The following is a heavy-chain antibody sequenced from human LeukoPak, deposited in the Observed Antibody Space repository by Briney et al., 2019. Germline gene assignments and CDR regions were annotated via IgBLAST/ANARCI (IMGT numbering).Heavy chain of an antibody. Sequence: PSQTLSLTCTVSGGSISSGGYYWSWIRQPPGKGLEWIGYIYHSGSTYYNPSLKSRVTISVDRSKNQFSLKLSSVTAADTAVYYCASPGGGTGTTGGVVAFDIWGQGTMVTVSS. D-gene: IGHD1-1*01. J-gene: IGHJ3*02. CDR2: IYHSGST. V-gene: IGHV4-30-2*01. CDR1: GGSISSGGYY. CDR3: ASPGGGTGTTGGVVAFDI.